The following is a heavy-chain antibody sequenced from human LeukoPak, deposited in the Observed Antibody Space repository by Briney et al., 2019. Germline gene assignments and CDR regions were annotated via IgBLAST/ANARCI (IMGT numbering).Heavy chain of an antibody. V-gene: IGHV4-34*01. Sequence: SETLSLTCAVYGGSFGGYYWSWIRQPPGKGLEWIGEINHSGSTNYNPSLKSRVTISVDTSKNQFSLKLSSVTAADTAVYYCARRFGFGELSGWFDPWGQGTLVTVSS. J-gene: IGHJ5*02. CDR3: ARRFGFGELSGWFDP. CDR2: INHSGST. CDR1: GGSFGGYY. D-gene: IGHD3-10*01.